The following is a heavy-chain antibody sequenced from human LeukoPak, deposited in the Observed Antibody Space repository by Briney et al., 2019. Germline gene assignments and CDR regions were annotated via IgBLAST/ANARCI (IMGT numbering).Heavy chain of an antibody. V-gene: IGHV3-48*01. CDR3: ARGRITETTNYFDS. Sequence: HPGGSLRLSCAASGFTFSGYGMNWVRQAPGKELKWVSYIRSTSTTIYYADSVKGRFTISRDNAKNSLYLQMNSLRAEDTAVYYCARGRITETTNYFDSWGQGTLVTVSS. CDR1: GFTFSGYG. D-gene: IGHD1-7*01. CDR2: IRSTSTTI. J-gene: IGHJ4*02.